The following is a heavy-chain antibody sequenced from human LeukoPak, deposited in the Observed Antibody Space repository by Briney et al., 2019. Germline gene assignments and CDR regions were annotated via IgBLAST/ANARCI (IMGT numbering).Heavy chain of an antibody. CDR1: GGTFSSYA. CDR2: IIPIFGTA. J-gene: IGHJ4*02. V-gene: IGHV1-69*05. CDR3: GVAVAGYFDY. D-gene: IGHD6-19*01. Sequence: SVKVSCKASGGTFSSYAISWVRQAPGQGLEWMGRIIPIFGTANYAQKFQGRVTITTDESTSTAYMELSSLRSEDTAVYYCGVAVAGYFDYWGQGALVTVSS.